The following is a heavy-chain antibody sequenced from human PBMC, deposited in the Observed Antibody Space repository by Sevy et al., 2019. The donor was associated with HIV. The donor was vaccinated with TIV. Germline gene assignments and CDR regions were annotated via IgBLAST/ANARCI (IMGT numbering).Heavy chain of an antibody. D-gene: IGHD4-17*01. CDR1: GFTFSSYW. CDR2: IKQDGSEK. J-gene: IGHJ4*02. V-gene: IGHV3-7*01. CDR3: ARDQGGMYGDYEGYYFDY. Sequence: GGSLILSCAASGFTFSSYWMSWVRQAPGKGLEWVANIKQDGSEKYYVDSVKGRFTISRDNAKNSLYLQMNSLRAEDTAVYYCARDQGGMYGDYEGYYFDYWGQGTLVTVSS.